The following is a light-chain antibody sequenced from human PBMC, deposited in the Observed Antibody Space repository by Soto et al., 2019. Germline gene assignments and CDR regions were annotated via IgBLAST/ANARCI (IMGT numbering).Light chain of an antibody. Sequence: ILMTHSPGCPAASLGERATRRWNSILSFLDSSNNKKYLAWYQQKPGQPPQLISYWASTRESGVPERFSGSESGTAYTLTISNLEPQECAVSYCHQRSNWPPRTFGLGT. CDR2: WAS. CDR3: HQRSNWPPRT. CDR1: LSFLDSSNNKKY. V-gene: IGKV4-1*01. J-gene: IGKJ1*01.